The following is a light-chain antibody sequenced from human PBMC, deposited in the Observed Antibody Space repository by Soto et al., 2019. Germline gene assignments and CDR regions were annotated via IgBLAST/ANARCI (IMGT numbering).Light chain of an antibody. V-gene: IGKV1-27*01. Sequence: IQMTQSPSSLSASVGDRVTITCRASQGINYYVAWYQQMPGKAPKLLMYATSTLQPGVPTRFTGSGSGTDFSLTITSLQPEEVATYYCRHYYRAPYSFGQGTKLEIK. CDR3: RHYYRAPYS. J-gene: IGKJ2*03. CDR2: ATS. CDR1: QGINYY.